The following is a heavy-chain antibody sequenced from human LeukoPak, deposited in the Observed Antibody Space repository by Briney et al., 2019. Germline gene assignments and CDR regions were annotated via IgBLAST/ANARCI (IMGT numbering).Heavy chain of an antibody. CDR1: GFTFSSYS. J-gene: IGHJ4*02. V-gene: IGHV3-21*01. CDR2: ISSSSSYI. D-gene: IGHD3-22*01. CDR3: ARDLKYYDSSGFDY. Sequence: PGGSLRLSCATSGFTFSSYSMNWVRQAPGKGLEWVSCISSSSSYIYYTDSVKGRFTISRDNAKNSLTLQMNSLRVEDTAVYYCARDLKYYDSSGFDYWGQGTLVTVSS.